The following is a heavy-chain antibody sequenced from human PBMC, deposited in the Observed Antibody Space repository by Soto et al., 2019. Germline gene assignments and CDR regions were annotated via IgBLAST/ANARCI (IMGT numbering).Heavy chain of an antibody. D-gene: IGHD2-8*01. J-gene: IGHJ6*02. CDR2: INPKSGGT. CDR3: ARGHSTDCYNGVFSFFYHHAMDV. Sequence: QVQLVQSGAEVKKPGASVRVSCKASGYSFTDYHIHWVRQAPGQGLEWLGRINPKSGGTSTKQKFQGWVTMTRDRSISTVYMELTRMLSDDPALYFFARGHSTDCYNGVFSFFYHHAMDVWGQGTTVTVFS. CDR1: GYSFTDYH. V-gene: IGHV1-2*04.